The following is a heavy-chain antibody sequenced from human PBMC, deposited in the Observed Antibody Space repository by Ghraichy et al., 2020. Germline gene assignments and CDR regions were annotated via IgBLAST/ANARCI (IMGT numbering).Heavy chain of an antibody. Sequence: SETLSLTCTVSGDSYSTNYWSWIRQPPRKGLEWIGYIYATGSTNYQPSLKSRVTMSVDTSKNQFSLKLNSVTVADTAVYYCARHRDSGSHYSAFVRWGRGTLVTGSS. CDR3: ARHRDSGSHYSAFVR. V-gene: IGHV4-4*09. CDR2: IYATGST. J-gene: IGHJ4*02. CDR1: GDSYSTNY. D-gene: IGHD1-26*01.